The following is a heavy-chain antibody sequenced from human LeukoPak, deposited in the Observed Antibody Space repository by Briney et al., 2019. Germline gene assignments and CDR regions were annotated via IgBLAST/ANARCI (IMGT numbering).Heavy chain of an antibody. CDR3: VKDTIPIVLKPSPHGMDV. Sequence: PGGSLRLSCAASGFTFSSYAMHWVRQAPGKGLEWVAFIRYDGSNKYYADSVKGRFTISRDNSKNTLYLQMNSLTAEDTAVYYCVKDTIPIVLKPSPHGMDVWGQGTAVIVSS. V-gene: IGHV3-30*02. CDR2: IRYDGSNK. D-gene: IGHD2-8*01. J-gene: IGHJ6*02. CDR1: GFTFSSYA.